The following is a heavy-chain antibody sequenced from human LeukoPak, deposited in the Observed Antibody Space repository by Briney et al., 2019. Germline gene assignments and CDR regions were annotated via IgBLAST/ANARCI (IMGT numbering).Heavy chain of an antibody. CDR3: ARDMALDY. J-gene: IGHJ4*02. D-gene: IGHD3-10*01. Sequence: PGRSLRLSCAASGFTFRNFGMHWVRQAPGKGLEWVAVIWYDGSNKYYADSVKGRFTISRDNSKNTLYLQMNSLRAEDTAVYYCARDMALDYWGQGTLVTVSS. CDR2: IWYDGSNK. V-gene: IGHV3-33*01. CDR1: GFTFRNFG.